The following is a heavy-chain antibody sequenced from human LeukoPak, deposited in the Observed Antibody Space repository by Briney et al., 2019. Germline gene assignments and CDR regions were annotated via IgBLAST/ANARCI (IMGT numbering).Heavy chain of an antibody. J-gene: IGHJ4*02. V-gene: IGHV5-51*01. CDR2: ILPGDSDT. CDR3: ATTYGGQLGYFDY. D-gene: IGHD4-23*01. CDR1: GYTFTSYW. Sequence: GESLKISCKGSGYTFTSYWIAWVRQMPGKGLEWMGIILPGDSDTRYSPSFQGQVTISADKSIATAYLQWNSLKASDTAMYYCATTYGGQLGYFDYWGLGTLVTVSS.